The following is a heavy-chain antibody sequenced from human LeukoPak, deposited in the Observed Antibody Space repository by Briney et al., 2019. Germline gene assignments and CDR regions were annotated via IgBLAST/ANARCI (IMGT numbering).Heavy chain of an antibody. CDR2: IIPIFGTA. CDR1: GGTFSSYA. J-gene: IGHJ4*02. Sequence: GASVKVSCKASGGTFSSYAVSWVRQAPGQGLEWMGGIIPIFGTANYAQKLQGRVTMTTDTSTSTAYMELRSLRSDDTAVYYCARDFQRSEYSSGWYSDYWGQGALVTVSS. V-gene: IGHV1-69*05. CDR3: ARDFQRSEYSSGWYSDY. D-gene: IGHD6-19*01.